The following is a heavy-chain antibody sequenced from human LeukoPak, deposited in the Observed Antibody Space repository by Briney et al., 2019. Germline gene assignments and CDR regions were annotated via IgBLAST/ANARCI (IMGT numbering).Heavy chain of an antibody. CDR1: GYTFTSYD. CDR2: MNPNSGNT. CDR3: ARGLGIVATIGSYYYFDY. V-gene: IGHV1-8*01. J-gene: IGHJ4*02. D-gene: IGHD5-12*01. Sequence: GASVKVSCKASGYTFTSYDINWVRQATGQGLEWMGWMNPNSGNTGYAQKFQGRVTMTRNTSISTAYMELSSLRSEDTAVYYCARGLGIVATIGSYYYFDYWGRGTLVTVSS.